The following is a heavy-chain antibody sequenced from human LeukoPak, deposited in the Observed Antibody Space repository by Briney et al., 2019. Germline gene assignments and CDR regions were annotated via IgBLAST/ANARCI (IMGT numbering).Heavy chain of an antibody. CDR3: ARCWSRRGYYYYYMDV. CDR1: GFTFSSYW. Sequence: TGGSLRLSCAASGFTFSSYWMHWVRQAPGKGLVWVSRINSDGSSTSYADSVKGRFTISRDNAKNTLYLQMNSLRAEDTAVYYCARCWSRRGYYYYYMDVWGKGTTVTVSS. J-gene: IGHJ6*03. V-gene: IGHV3-74*01. D-gene: IGHD6-13*01. CDR2: INSDGSST.